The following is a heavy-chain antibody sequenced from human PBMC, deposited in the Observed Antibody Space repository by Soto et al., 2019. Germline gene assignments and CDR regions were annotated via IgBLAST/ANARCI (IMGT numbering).Heavy chain of an antibody. CDR3: ARWAYGSGSYRIDY. D-gene: IGHD3-10*01. CDR1: GFTFSSYA. J-gene: IGHJ4*02. V-gene: IGHV3-30-3*01. CDR2: ISYDGSNK. Sequence: QVQLVESGGGVVQPGRSLRLSCAASGFTFSSYAMHWVRQAPGKGLEWVAVISYDGSNKYYADSVKGRFTISRDNSKNTLYLQMNSLRAEDTAVYYCARWAYGSGSYRIDYWGQGTLVTVSS.